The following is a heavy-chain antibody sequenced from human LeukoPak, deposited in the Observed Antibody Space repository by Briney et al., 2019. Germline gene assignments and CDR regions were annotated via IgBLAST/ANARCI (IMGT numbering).Heavy chain of an antibody. CDR3: ARGGLRYLDLDAFDI. CDR2: ISSSSSYI. J-gene: IGHJ3*02. V-gene: IGHV3-21*01. Sequence: GGSLRLSCAASGFTFSSYSMNWVRQAPGKGLEWVSSISSSSSYIYYVDSVKGRFTISRDNAKNSLYLQMNSLRAEDTAAYYCARGGLRYLDLDAFDIWGQGTMVTVSS. CDR1: GFTFSSYS. D-gene: IGHD3-3*01.